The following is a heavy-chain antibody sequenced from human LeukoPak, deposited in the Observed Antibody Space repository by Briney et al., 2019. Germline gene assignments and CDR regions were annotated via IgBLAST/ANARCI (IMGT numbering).Heavy chain of an antibody. CDR1: GFTFSNYG. CDR2: ISYDGSNE. J-gene: IGHJ4*02. V-gene: IGHV3-30*18. D-gene: IGHD3-22*01. CDR3: AKVALFSGYYPPFDY. Sequence: GRSLRLSCTATGFTFSNYGMHWVRQAPGKGLEWVAVISYDGSNEYYADSVKGRFTISRDNSKNTLFLQMNSLRPEDTAVYHCAKVALFSGYYPPFDYWGQGTLVTVSS.